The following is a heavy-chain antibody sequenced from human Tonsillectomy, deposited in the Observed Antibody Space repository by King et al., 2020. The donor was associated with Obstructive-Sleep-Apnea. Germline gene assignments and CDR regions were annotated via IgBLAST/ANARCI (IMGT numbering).Heavy chain of an antibody. CDR3: ARAESSGCYGTEYYYYYGMDV. J-gene: IGHJ6*02. CDR1: GYTFTSYA. V-gene: IGHV7-4-1*02. Sequence: GQLVQSGSELKKPGASVKVSCKASGYTFTSYAMNWVRQAPGQGLEWMGWINTNTGNPTYAQGFTGRFVFSLDTSVSTAYLQISSLKAEDTAVYYCARAESSGCYGTEYYYYYGMDVWGQGTTVTVSS. CDR2: INTNTGNP. D-gene: IGHD6-19*01.